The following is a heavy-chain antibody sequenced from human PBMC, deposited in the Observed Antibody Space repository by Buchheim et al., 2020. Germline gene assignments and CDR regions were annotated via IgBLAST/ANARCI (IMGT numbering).Heavy chain of an antibody. Sequence: QVQLQESGPGLVKPSQTLSLTCAVSGGSIISGANYWSWIRQHPGKGLEWIGEINHSGSTNYNPSLKSRVTISVDTSKNQFSLKLSSVTAADTAVYYCARGRGMITFGGVILAPSRYYFDYWGQGTL. J-gene: IGHJ4*02. V-gene: IGHV4-31*11. CDR1: GGSIISGANY. CDR3: ARGRGMITFGGVILAPSRYYFDY. CDR2: INHSGST. D-gene: IGHD3-16*01.